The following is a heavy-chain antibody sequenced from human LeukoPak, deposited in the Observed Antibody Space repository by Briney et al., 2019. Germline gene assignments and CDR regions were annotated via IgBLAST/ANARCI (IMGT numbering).Heavy chain of an antibody. CDR3: ARVDTAMVTVDY. CDR1: GGSISSGDYY. Sequence: SETLSLTCTVSGGSISSGDYYWSWIRQPPGKGLEWIGEIYHSGSTYYNPSLKSRVTISVDTSKNQFSLKLSSVTAADTAVYYCARVDTAMVTVDYWGQGTLVTVSS. V-gene: IGHV4-30-4*01. D-gene: IGHD5-18*01. CDR2: IYHSGST. J-gene: IGHJ4*02.